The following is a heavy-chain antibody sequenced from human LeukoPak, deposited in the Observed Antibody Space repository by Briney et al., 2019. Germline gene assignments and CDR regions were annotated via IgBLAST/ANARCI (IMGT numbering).Heavy chain of an antibody. J-gene: IGHJ3*02. Sequence: SETLSLTCTVSGGSISSSSYYWGWIRQPPGKGLEWIGSIYYSGSTYYNPSLKSRVTISVDTSKNQFSLKLSSVTAADTAVYYCARHSTTVVTFGAFDIWGQGTMVTVSS. CDR3: ARHSTTVVTFGAFDI. CDR1: GGSISSSSYY. CDR2: IYYSGST. V-gene: IGHV4-39*01. D-gene: IGHD4-23*01.